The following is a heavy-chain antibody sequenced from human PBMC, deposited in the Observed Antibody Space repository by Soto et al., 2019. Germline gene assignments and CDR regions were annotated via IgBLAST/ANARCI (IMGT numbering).Heavy chain of an antibody. CDR2: IYPDYSDT. J-gene: IGHJ4*02. Sequence: GESLKISCKGSGYSFSTHWIGWVRQMPGKGLECMGIIYPDYSDTRYSPSFQGQVTISVDKSMNTAYLQWSSLQASDTGIYFCARQDGDGLFYFDYWGQGTPVTV. V-gene: IGHV5-51*01. D-gene: IGHD4-17*01. CDR1: GYSFSTHW. CDR3: ARQDGDGLFYFDY.